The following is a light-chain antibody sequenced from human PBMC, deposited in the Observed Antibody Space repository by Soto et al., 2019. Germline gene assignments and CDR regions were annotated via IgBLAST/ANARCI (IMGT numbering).Light chain of an antibody. CDR1: QTVLHGSNY. CDR3: QQYYTTPVP. V-gene: IGKV4-1*01. J-gene: IGKJ1*01. Sequence: DIVMTQSPDSLAVSLGERATINCKSSQTVLHGSNYLAWYQQKPGQPPKLLIYWASTRESGVPDRFSGSGSGTDFTLTISSLQAEDVAVYYCQQYYTTPVPFGQGTKVEIK. CDR2: WAS.